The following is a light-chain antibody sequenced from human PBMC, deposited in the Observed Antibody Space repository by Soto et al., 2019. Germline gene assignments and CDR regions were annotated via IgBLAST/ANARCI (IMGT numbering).Light chain of an antibody. V-gene: IGKV1-17*01. J-gene: IGKJ2*01. Sequence: DIQMTQSPSSLSASVGDRVTITCRASQGIRSDLGWFQQKPGKAPKRLIYTASSLQSGIPSRFSGSGSGTEFSLTISSLQPEDSATYYWLQHNTYPYTFGQGTKLEIK. CDR2: TAS. CDR1: QGIRSD. CDR3: LQHNTYPYT.